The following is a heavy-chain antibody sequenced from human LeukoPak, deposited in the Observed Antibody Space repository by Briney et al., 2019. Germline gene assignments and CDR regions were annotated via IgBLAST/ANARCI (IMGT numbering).Heavy chain of an antibody. D-gene: IGHD3-3*01. V-gene: IGHV3-30*18. J-gene: IGHJ4*02. Sequence: GGSLRLSCAASGFTFSSYGMHWVRQAPGKGLEWVAVISYDGSNKYYADSVKGRFTISRDNSKNTLYLQMNSLRAEDTAVYYCAKLPGTYESSNYWGQGTLVPSPQ. CDR3: AKLPGTYESSNY. CDR2: ISYDGSNK. CDR1: GFTFSSYG.